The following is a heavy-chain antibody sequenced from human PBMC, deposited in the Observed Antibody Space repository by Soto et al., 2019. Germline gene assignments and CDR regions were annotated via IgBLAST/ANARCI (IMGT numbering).Heavy chain of an antibody. J-gene: IGHJ4*02. V-gene: IGHV4-39*01. D-gene: IGHD3-3*01. CDR3: ARGPSLNGDDFWSGYLDY. CDR2: IYYSGST. Sequence: QLQLQESGPGLVKPSETLSLTCTVSGGSISSSSYYWGWIRQPPGKGLEWIGSIYYSGSTYYNPSLKSRVAVSVDTSKNQFSLKLSSVTAADTAVYYCARGPSLNGDDFWSGYLDYWGQGTLVTVSS. CDR1: GGSISSSSYY.